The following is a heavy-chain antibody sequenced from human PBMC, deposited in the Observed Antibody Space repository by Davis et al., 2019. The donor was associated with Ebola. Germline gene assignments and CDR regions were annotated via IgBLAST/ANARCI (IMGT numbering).Heavy chain of an antibody. D-gene: IGHD5-12*01. CDR1: GGSFSGNY. CDR2: INHSGST. Sequence: MPSETLSLTCAVYGGSFSGNYWSWIRQPPGKGLEWIGQINHSGSTNYNPSLKSRVTISVDTSQNQFSLKLSSVTAADTAVYYCARGLHGYDRYTALAYWGQGTLVTVSS. J-gene: IGHJ4*02. CDR3: ARGLHGYDRYTALAY. V-gene: IGHV4-34*01.